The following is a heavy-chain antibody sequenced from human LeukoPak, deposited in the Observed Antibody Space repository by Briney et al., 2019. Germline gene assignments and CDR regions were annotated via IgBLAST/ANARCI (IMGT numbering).Heavy chain of an antibody. J-gene: IGHJ4*02. CDR2: IWYDGSNK. CDR3: ARDLYYYDSSGYSGNFDY. Sequence: GGSLRLSCAASGFTFSSYGMHWVRQAPGKGLEWVAVIWYDGSNKYYADSVKGRFTISRDNSKNTLYLQMNSLRAEDTAVYYCARDLYYYDSSGYSGNFDYWGQGTLVTVSS. CDR1: GFTFSSYG. V-gene: IGHV3-33*01. D-gene: IGHD3-22*01.